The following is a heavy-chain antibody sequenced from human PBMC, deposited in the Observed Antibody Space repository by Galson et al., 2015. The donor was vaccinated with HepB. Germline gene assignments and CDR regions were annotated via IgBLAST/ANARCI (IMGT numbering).Heavy chain of an antibody. J-gene: IGHJ6*03. V-gene: IGHV1-18*01. CDR3: AREGRVRAIWGSYRYYYYMDV. Sequence: SVKVSCKASGYTFTSYGISWVRQAPGQGLEWMGSISAYNGNTNYAQKLQGRVTMTTDTSTSTAYMELRSLRSDDTAVYYCAREGRVRAIWGSYRYYYYMDVWGKGTTVTVSS. CDR2: ISAYNGNT. CDR1: GYTFTSYG. D-gene: IGHD3-16*02.